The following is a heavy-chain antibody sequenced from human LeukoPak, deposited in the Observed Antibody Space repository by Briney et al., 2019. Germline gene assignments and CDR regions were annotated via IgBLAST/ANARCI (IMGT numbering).Heavy chain of an antibody. CDR2: ISYDGSNK. CDR3: ARAGLGYCSGGSCSDNWFDP. J-gene: IGHJ5*02. CDR1: GFTFSSYA. D-gene: IGHD2-15*01. V-gene: IGHV3-30-3*01. Sequence: PGGSLRLSCAASGFTFSSYAMHWVRQAPGKGLEWVAVISYDGSNKYYADSVKGRFTISRDNSKNTLYLQMNSLRAEDTAVYYCARAGLGYCSGGSCSDNWFDPWGQGTLVTVSS.